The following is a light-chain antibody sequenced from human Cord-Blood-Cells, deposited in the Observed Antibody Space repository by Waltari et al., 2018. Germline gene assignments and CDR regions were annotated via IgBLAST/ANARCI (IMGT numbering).Light chain of an antibody. Sequence: QSALTQPRPVSGSPGHSVTISCTGTSSHVGGFNFFSWYQQHPAKAPKLMIYYVSKRPSGVPDRFSGSKSGNTASLTISGLQAEDEADYYCCSYAGSYTVVFGGGTKLTVL. CDR2: YVS. CDR1: SSHVGGFNF. CDR3: CSYAGSYTVV. V-gene: IGLV2-11*01. J-gene: IGLJ2*01.